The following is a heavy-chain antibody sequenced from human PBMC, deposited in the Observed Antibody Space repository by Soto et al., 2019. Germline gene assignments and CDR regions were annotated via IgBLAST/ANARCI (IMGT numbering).Heavy chain of an antibody. CDR2: VYYTGST. Sequence: KASETLSLTCTVSGDSLSTFYWGWMRQSPGKELEWIGYVYYTGSTNYNPSLKSRVTISVDRSKNQFSLKLTSANAADTAVYYCARGRTVRNYADDSSDYFYFFDYWGQGTQVTVSS. V-gene: IGHV4-59*13. D-gene: IGHD3-22*01. CDR1: GDSLSTFY. J-gene: IGHJ4*02. CDR3: ARGRTVRNYADDSSDYFYFFDY.